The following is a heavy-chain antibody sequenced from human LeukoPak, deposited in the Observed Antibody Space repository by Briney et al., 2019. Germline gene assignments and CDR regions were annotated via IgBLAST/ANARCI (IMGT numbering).Heavy chain of an antibody. CDR2: IYSGGDT. J-gene: IGHJ5*02. CDR3: ARRITNFYGSGSHSLWFDL. CDR1: GFTFSSYA. Sequence: PGGSLRLSCAASGFTFSSYAMSWVRQAPGKGLEWVSVIYSGGDTYFADSVKGRFTISRDNSKNTLYLQMNSLKAEDTAVYYCARRITNFYGSGSHSLWFDLWGQGTLVTVSS. D-gene: IGHD3-10*01. V-gene: IGHV3-66*01.